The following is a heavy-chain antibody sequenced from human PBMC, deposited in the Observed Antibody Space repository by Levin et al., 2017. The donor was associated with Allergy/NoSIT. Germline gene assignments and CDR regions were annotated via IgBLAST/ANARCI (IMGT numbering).Heavy chain of an antibody. J-gene: IGHJ5*02. D-gene: IGHD5-18*01. V-gene: IGHV4-39*07. CDR3: VRDGNSAMVTT. Sequence: PSETLSLTCTVSGASISTSISHWGWIRQPPGRGLDWIGTMSYTGAINYNPSLKSRVIMSVDKSKNQFSLKLTSVTAADTAVYFCVRDGNSAMVTTWGQGTLVTVSS. CDR1: GASISTSISH. CDR2: MSYTGAI.